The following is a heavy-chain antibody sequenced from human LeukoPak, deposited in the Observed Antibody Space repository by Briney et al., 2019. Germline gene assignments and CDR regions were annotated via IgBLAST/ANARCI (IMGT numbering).Heavy chain of an antibody. CDR1: GGSISSGSYY. CDR2: IYTSGST. J-gene: IGHJ6*03. D-gene: IGHD1-1*01. CDR3: ARAGAGRRNGPPVQHYYYYYMDV. Sequence: SETLSLTCTVSGGSISSGSYYWSWIRQPAGKGLEWIGRIYTSGSTNYNPSLKSRVTISVDTSKNQFSLKLSSVTAADTAVYYCARAGAGRRNGPPVQHYYYYYMDVWGKGTTVTVSS. V-gene: IGHV4-61*02.